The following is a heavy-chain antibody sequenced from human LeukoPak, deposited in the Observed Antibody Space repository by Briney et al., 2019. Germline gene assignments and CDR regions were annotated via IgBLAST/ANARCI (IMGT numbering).Heavy chain of an antibody. CDR3: ARGNGRIVVVPAAIGSKEYYYYGMDV. V-gene: IGHV1-69*13. CDR1: GGTFSSYA. J-gene: IGHJ6*02. Sequence: ASVKVSCKASGGTFSSYAISWVRQAPGQGLEWMGGIIPIFGTANYAQKFQGRVTITADESTSTAYMELSSLRSEDTAVYYCARGNGRIVVVPAAIGSKEYYYYGMDVWGQGTTVTVSS. CDR2: IIPIFGTA. D-gene: IGHD2-2*01.